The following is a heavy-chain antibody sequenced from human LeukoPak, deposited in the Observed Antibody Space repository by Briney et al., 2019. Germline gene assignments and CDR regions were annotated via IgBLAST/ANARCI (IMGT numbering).Heavy chain of an antibody. V-gene: IGHV3-9*01. D-gene: IGHD4-17*01. CDR3: AKDFYGDYFDDAFDI. CDR2: ISWNSGSI. Sequence: DPGGSLGLSCAASGFTFDDYAMHWARQAPGKGLEWVLGISWNSGSIGYADSVKGRFTISRDNAKNSLYLQMNSLRAEDTALYYCAKDFYGDYFDDAFDIWGRGTMVTVSS. CDR1: GFTFDDYA. J-gene: IGHJ3*02.